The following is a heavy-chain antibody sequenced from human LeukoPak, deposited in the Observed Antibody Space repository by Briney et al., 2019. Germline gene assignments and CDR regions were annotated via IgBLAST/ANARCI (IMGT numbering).Heavy chain of an antibody. D-gene: IGHD5-24*01. Sequence: SQTLSRKGTVFGGSISSYDWTWIRHHPGKGLEWIGYISNSGRTTYNHSRKSRGPISLDTSKTQCSLKLSSVTAADTAVYFCAGTSRGLQFDSWGQGTLVTDSS. CDR2: ISNSGRT. J-gene: IGHJ4*02. CDR1: GGSISSYD. CDR3: AGTSRGLQFDS. V-gene: IGHV4-59*01.